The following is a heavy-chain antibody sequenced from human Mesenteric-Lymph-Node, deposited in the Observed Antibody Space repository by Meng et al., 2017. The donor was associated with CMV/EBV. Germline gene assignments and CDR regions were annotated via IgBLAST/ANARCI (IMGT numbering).Heavy chain of an antibody. CDR3: ARGIFGVAHFDS. CDR2: IRSKAYGGTT. Sequence: GESLKISCIGSGLNFGDYAMSWVRQAPGKGLEWVGYIRSKAYGGTTEYAPSVKGRFVISRDDSEGIAYLQMNSLKTEDTAVYYCARGIFGVAHFDSWGQGTLVTVSS. D-gene: IGHD3-3*02. CDR1: GLNFGDYA. V-gene: IGHV3-49*04. J-gene: IGHJ4*02.